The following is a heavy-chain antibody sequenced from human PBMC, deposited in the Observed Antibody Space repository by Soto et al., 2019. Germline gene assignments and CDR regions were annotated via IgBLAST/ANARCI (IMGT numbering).Heavy chain of an antibody. Sequence: EVQLWQSGGGSVQPGGSLRLSCAAYGFTFRRYSMTWVRQAPGKGLQWGSSITGSGGNTYYRDSVKGRFTISRDNSKNTVDLHLGGLRVEDTALYCCAKVHLGSSWFSELIFWGQGARVTVSS. CDR2: ITGSGGNT. D-gene: IGHD6-13*01. V-gene: IGHV3-23*01. CDR1: GFTFRRYS. J-gene: IGHJ4*02. CDR3: AKVHLGSSWFSELIF.